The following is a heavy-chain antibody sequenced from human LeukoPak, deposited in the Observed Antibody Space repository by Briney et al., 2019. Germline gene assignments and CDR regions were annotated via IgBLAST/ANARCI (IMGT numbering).Heavy chain of an antibody. CDR3: ARDAIVVVPAAIGAFDI. D-gene: IGHD2-2*02. J-gene: IGHJ3*02. V-gene: IGHV3-30*03. CDR2: ISYDGSNK. Sequence: GGSLRLSCAASGFTFSSYGMHWVRQAPGKGLEWVAVISYDGSNKYYADSVKGRFTISRDNSKNTLYLQMNSLRAEDTAVYYCARDAIVVVPAAIGAFDIWGQGTMVTVSS. CDR1: GFTFSSYG.